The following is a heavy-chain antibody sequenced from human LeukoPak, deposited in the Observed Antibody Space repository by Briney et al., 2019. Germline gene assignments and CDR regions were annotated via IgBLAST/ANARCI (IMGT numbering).Heavy chain of an antibody. CDR2: IYYSGST. D-gene: IGHD1-26*01. J-gene: IGHJ4*02. CDR3: AREYSGSYNY. Sequence: SETLSLTCTVSGGSISSYYWSWIRQPPGKGLEWLGYIYYSGSTNYNPSLKSRVTISVDTSRNQFSLKLSSVTAADTAVYYCAREYSGSYNYWGQGTLVTVSS. CDR1: GGSISSYY. V-gene: IGHV4-59*01.